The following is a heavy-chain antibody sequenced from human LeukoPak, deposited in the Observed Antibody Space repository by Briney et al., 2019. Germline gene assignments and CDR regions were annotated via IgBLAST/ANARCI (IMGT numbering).Heavy chain of an antibody. CDR1: GFTFSSYD. Sequence: GGSLRLSCAASGFTFSSYDMHWVRQATGKGLEWVSAIGTAGDTYYPGSVKGRFTISRENAKNSLYLQMNSLRAGDTAVYYCARDLIAAAVNYYYYGMDVWGKGTTVTVSS. J-gene: IGHJ6*04. V-gene: IGHV3-13*01. CDR3: ARDLIAAAVNYYYYGMDV. CDR2: IGTAGDT. D-gene: IGHD6-13*01.